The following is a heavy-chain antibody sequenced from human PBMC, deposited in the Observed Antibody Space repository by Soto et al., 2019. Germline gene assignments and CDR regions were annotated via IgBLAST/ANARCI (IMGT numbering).Heavy chain of an antibody. CDR3: ARDGSTVTTPRVDYGMDV. CDR1: GYTFTGYY. CDR2: INPNSGGT. V-gene: IGHV1-2*04. Sequence: ASVKVSCTASGYTFTGYYMHWVRQAPGQGLEWMGWINPNSGGTNYAQKFQGWVTMTRDTSISTAYVELSRLRSDDTAVYYCARDGSTVTTPRVDYGMDVWGQGTTVTVSS. D-gene: IGHD4-4*01. J-gene: IGHJ6*02.